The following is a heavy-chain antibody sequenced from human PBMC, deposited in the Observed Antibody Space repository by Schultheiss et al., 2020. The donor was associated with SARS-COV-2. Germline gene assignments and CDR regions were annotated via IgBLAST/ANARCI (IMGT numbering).Heavy chain of an antibody. CDR2: ISGSSSTI. D-gene: IGHD3-10*01. V-gene: IGHV3-23*01. J-gene: IGHJ4*02. Sequence: GGSLRLSCAASGFTFSSYAMSWVRQAPGKGLEWVSAISGSSSTIYYADSVKGRFTISRDNSKNTLYLQMNSLRADDTAMYYCARGQYGSGGYSVFDYWGQGTPVTVSS. CDR3: ARGQYGSGGYSVFDY. CDR1: GFTFSSYA.